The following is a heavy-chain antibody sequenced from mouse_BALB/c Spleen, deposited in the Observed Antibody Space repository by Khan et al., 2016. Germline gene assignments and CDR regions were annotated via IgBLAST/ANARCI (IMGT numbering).Heavy chain of an antibody. CDR1: DYAFSRYW. CDR2: IYPGDGDT. D-gene: IGHD1-1*02. J-gene: IGHJ3*01. V-gene: IGHV1-80*01. CDR3: ASGTPFAY. Sequence: QVQLQQSGAELVRPGSSVKISCKASDYAFSRYWMNWVKQRPGQGLEWIGQIYPGDGDTNYNGKLKGKATLTADKFSSTAYMQLSSLTSEDSAVYFCASGTPFAYWGQGTLVTVSA.